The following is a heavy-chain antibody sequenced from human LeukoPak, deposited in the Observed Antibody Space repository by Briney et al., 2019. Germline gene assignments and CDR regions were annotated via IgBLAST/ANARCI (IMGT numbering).Heavy chain of an antibody. D-gene: IGHD1-1*01. CDR2: IYSGGST. CDR1: GFTVSSNY. J-gene: IGHJ6*03. CDR3: ARVVQCLEYYYYYYYMDV. V-gene: IGHV3-53*01. Sequence: GGSLRLSCAASGFTVSSNYMSWVRQAPGKGLEWVSVIYSGGSTYYADSVKGRFTISRDNSKNTLYLQMNSLRAEDTAVYYCARVVQCLEYYYYYYYMDVWGKGTTVTISS.